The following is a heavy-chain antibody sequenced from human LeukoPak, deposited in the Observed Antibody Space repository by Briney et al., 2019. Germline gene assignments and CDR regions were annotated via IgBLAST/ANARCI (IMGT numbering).Heavy chain of an antibody. Sequence: SETLSLTCTVSGYSISSGYYWGWIRQPPGKGLEWIGEINHSGSTNYNPSLKSRVTISVDTSKNQFSLKLSSVTAADTAVYYCVRGDYDFWSGYQLNWFDPWGQGTLVTVSS. CDR1: GYSISSGYY. CDR3: VRGDYDFWSGYQLNWFDP. CDR2: INHSGST. D-gene: IGHD3-3*01. J-gene: IGHJ5*02. V-gene: IGHV4-38-2*02.